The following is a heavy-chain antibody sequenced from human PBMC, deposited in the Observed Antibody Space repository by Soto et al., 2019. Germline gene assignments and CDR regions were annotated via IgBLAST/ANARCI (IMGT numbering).Heavy chain of an antibody. J-gene: IGHJ4*02. V-gene: IGHV4-39*01. CDR3: ASWGSTAYSSSWYSYFDY. Sequence: KPSETLSLTCTVSGGSISSSSYYWGWIRQPPGKGLEWIGSIYYSGSTYYNPSLKSRVTISVDTSKNQFSLKLSSVTAADTAVYYCASWGSTAYSSSWYSYFDYWGQGTLVTVSS. CDR2: IYYSGST. D-gene: IGHD6-13*01. CDR1: GGSISSSSYY.